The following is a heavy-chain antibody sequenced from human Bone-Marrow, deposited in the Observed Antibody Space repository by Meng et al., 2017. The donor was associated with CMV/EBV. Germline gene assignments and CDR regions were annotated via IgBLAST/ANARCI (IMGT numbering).Heavy chain of an antibody. D-gene: IGHD3-3*01. V-gene: IGHV3-30-3*01. CDR2: ISYDATNK. Sequence: SVKISCAASGFSFSSSPMHWVRQAPGKGLEWVAVISYDATNKHYADSVKGRFTISRDNSKNTLYLQMNSLRAEDTAVYLCARENSHYDFWTGYSPPYIDYWGQGTLVTVSS. CDR3: ARENSHYDFWTGYSPPYIDY. CDR1: GFSFSSSP. J-gene: IGHJ4*01.